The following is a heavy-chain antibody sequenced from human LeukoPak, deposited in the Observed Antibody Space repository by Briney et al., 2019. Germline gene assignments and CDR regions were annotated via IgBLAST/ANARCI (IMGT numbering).Heavy chain of an antibody. CDR1: GYTFSNYW. D-gene: IGHD1-26*01. CDR3: ARLTWDQYFFDF. V-gene: IGHV5-51*01. J-gene: IGHJ4*01. CDR2: IYPGDSDR. Sequence: GESLKISCRGSGYTFSNYWIGWVRQMPGKXXXXXAIIYPGDSDRRYSPSFQGQVTISADRSISTAYLRWSSLKASDTAIYYCARLTWDQYFFDFWGQGTQVTVSS.